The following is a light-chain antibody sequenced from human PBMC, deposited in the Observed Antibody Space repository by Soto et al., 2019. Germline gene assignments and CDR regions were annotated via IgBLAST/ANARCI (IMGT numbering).Light chain of an antibody. CDR2: DAS. J-gene: IGKJ4*01. V-gene: IGKV3-11*01. CDR1: QSVSSY. CDR3: QQRSNWPPL. Sequence: EIVLTQSPATMSLSPGERATLSCRASQSVSSYLAWYQQKPGQAPRLLIYDASNRATGIPARFSCSGSGTDFTLTISSLEPEDFAVYYCQQRSNWPPLFGGETKVEIK.